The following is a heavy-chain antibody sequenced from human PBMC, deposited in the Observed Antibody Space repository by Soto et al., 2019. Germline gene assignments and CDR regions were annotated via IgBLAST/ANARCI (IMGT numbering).Heavy chain of an antibody. D-gene: IGHD3-22*01. CDR2: IYYSGST. CDR1: GGSISSYY. Sequence: SETPSLTCTASGGSISSYYWSWIRQPPGKGLEWIGYIYYSGSTNYNPSLKSRVTISVDTSKNQFSLKLSSVTAADTAVYYCARYSSGSPYYYYGMDVWGQGTTVTVSS. V-gene: IGHV4-59*01. J-gene: IGHJ6*02. CDR3: ARYSSGSPYYYYGMDV.